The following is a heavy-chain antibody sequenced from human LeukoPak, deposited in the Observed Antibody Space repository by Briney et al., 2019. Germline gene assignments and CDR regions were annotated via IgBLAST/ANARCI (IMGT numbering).Heavy chain of an antibody. V-gene: IGHV4-59*11. J-gene: IGHJ4*02. CDR3: ARFSSGCSTSSCYLTY. CDR2: IHDTGST. D-gene: IGHD2-2*01. Sequence: SGTLSLTCSVSGGSLSSHYWSWIRQPPGKGLELIGHIHDTGSTFYNPSLRGRVTISLDTSNNQFSLKLTSMTAADTAVYYCARFSSGCSTSSCYLTYWGQGTLITVS. CDR1: GGSLSSHY.